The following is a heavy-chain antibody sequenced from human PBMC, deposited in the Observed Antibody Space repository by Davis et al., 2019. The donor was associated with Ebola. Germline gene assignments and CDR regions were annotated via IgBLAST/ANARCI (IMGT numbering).Heavy chain of an antibody. D-gene: IGHD6-6*01. V-gene: IGHV4-39*07. Sequence: SETLSLTCSVSGGSISSGTYYWGWVRQPPGKGLVWIGAIYYNGRTYYNSSLEGRVTISLDTSKNQFSLKLRSVTAADTAVYFCARLSGLFSSSSGALYFDLWGRGTLVSVSS. CDR1: GGSISSGTYY. J-gene: IGHJ2*01. CDR2: IYYNGRT. CDR3: ARLSGLFSSSSGALYFDL.